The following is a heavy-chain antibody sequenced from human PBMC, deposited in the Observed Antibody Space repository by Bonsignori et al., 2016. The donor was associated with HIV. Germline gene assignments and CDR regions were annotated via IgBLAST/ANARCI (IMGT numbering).Heavy chain of an antibody. V-gene: IGHV4-4*07. CDR2: IYTSGST. J-gene: IGHJ3*02. CDR3: ARGGLAMIDFRALVHRIGRFDRGAFDI. CDR1: GGSISSYY. Sequence: SETLSLTCTVSGGSISSYYWSWIRQPAGKGLEWIGRIYTSGSTNYNPSLKSRVTMSVDTSKNQFSLKLSSVTAADTAVYYCARGGLAMIDFRALVHRIGRFDRGAFDIWGQGTMVTVSS. D-gene: IGHD3-22*01.